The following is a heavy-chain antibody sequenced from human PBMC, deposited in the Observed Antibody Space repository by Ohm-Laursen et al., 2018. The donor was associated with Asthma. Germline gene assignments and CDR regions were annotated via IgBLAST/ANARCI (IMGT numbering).Heavy chain of an antibody. Sequence: GSLRLSCAASGFTFSNAWMSWVRQAPGKGLEWVGRIRSKAQSYTTEYAASVKGRFTISRDDSKNSLYLQMNSLQTEDTALYYCARDLLNWDAAFDVWGQGTMVTVSS. D-gene: IGHD1-26*01. V-gene: IGHV3-72*01. CDR3: ARDLLNWDAAFDV. J-gene: IGHJ3*01. CDR1: GFTFSNAW. CDR2: IRSKAQSYTT.